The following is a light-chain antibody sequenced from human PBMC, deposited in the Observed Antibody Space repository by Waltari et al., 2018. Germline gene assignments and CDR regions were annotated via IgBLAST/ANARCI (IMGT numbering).Light chain of an antibody. CDR1: SSDVDIYNL. CDR3: CSYAGSSTLVV. Sequence: QSALTQPASVSGSPGQSITISCTGTSSDVDIYNLVSWYQQHPGKAPKLVIYEGSKRPSGVSNRFSGSKSGNTASLTISGLQPEDEADYFCCSYAGSSTLVVFGGGTTLTVL. V-gene: IGLV2-23*01. CDR2: EGS. J-gene: IGLJ2*01.